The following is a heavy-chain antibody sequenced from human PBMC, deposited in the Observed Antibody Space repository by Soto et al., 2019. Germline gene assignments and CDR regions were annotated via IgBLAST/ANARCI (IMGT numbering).Heavy chain of an antibody. J-gene: IGHJ5*02. CDR3: ARVLYRDFWSGYWLDP. CDR1: GGSISSGGYY. V-gene: IGHV4-31*03. Sequence: PSETLSLTCTVSGGSISSGGYYWSWISQHPGKGLEWIGYIYYSGSTYYNPSLKSRVTISVDTSKNQFSLKLSSVTAADTAVYYCARVLYRDFWSGYWLDPWGQGTLVTVSA. D-gene: IGHD3-3*01. CDR2: IYYSGST.